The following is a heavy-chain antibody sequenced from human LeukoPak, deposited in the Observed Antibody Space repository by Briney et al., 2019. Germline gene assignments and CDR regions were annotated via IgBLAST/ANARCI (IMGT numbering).Heavy chain of an antibody. CDR2: ISAYNGNT. Sequence: GASVKVSCKASGYTFTSYGISWVRQAPGQGLEWMGWISAYNGNTNYAQKLQGRVTMTTDTSTSTAYMELRSLRSEDTAVYYCARDPGSRSYWSNNGMDVWGQGTTVTVSS. J-gene: IGHJ6*02. V-gene: IGHV1-18*01. CDR1: GYTFTSYG. CDR3: ARDPGSRSYWSNNGMDV. D-gene: IGHD3-10*01.